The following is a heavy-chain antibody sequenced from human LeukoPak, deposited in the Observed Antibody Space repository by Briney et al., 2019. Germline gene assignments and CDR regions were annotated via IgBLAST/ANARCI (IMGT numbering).Heavy chain of an antibody. D-gene: IGHD3-22*01. CDR2: IYYSGST. V-gene: IGHV4-59*01. CDR3: ARVAPYNGYSSDY. Sequence: SETLSLTCTVSGGSISSYYWSWIRQPPGKGLEWIGYIYYSGSTNYNPSLKSRVTISVDTSKNQFSLKLSSVTAADTAVYYCARVAPYNGYSSDYWGQGTLVTVFS. J-gene: IGHJ4*02. CDR1: GGSISSYY.